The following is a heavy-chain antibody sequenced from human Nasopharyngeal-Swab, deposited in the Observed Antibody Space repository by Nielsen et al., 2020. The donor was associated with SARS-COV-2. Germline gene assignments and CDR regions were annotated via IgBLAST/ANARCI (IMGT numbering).Heavy chain of an antibody. Sequence: SETLSLTCTVSGGSISSSSYYWGWIRQPPGKGLEWIGSIYYSGSTYYNPSLKSRVTKSVDTSKNQFSLKLSSVTAADTAVYYCVGSSWYGDYYYYHGMDVWGQGTTVTVSS. CDR2: IYYSGST. D-gene: IGHD6-13*01. CDR3: VGSSWYGDYYYYHGMDV. J-gene: IGHJ6*02. V-gene: IGHV4-39*07. CDR1: GGSISSSSYY.